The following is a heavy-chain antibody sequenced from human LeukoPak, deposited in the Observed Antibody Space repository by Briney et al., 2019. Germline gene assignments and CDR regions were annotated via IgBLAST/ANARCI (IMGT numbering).Heavy chain of an antibody. CDR1: GYSFTSYW. CDR2: IYPGDSDT. Sequence: GESLKISCKGSGYSFTSYWIGWVRQMPGKGLEWMGIIYPGDSDTRYSPYFQGQVTISADKSISTAYLQWSRLKASETAMYYCVRLDTLLWFGELLWSWFDPWGQGTLVTVSS. D-gene: IGHD3-10*01. CDR3: VRLDTLLWFGELLWSWFDP. V-gene: IGHV5-51*01. J-gene: IGHJ5*02.